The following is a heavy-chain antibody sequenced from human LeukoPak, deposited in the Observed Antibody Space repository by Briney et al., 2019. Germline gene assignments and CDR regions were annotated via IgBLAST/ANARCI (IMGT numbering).Heavy chain of an antibody. CDR1: GLTFSSYD. Sequence: GGSLRLTCAAAGLTFSSYDMYWVRQAPGKGLEWVAYIGSSGETIYYAASVKGRFTISRDNANKSLYLRMNGLGVEDTAIYYCIPPAAGLRRTISTEYFQHWGQGALVTVSS. D-gene: IGHD2-2*01. CDR3: IPPAAGLRRTISTEYFQH. J-gene: IGHJ1*01. V-gene: IGHV3-48*03. CDR2: IGSSGETI.